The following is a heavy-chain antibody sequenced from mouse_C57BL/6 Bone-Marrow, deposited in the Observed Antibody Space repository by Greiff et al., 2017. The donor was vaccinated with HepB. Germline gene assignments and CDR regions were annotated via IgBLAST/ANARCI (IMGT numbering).Heavy chain of an antibody. J-gene: IGHJ2*01. CDR2: IYPRSGNT. V-gene: IGHV1-81*01. CDR1: GYTFTSYG. D-gene: IGHD1-1*01. Sequence: VKLMESGAELARPGASVKLSCKASGYTFTSYGISWVKQRTGQGLEWIGEIYPRSGNTYYNEKFKGKATLTADKSSSTAYMELRSLTSEDSAVYFCARSPYYGSSFFDYWGQGTTLTVSS. CDR3: ARSPYYGSSFFDY.